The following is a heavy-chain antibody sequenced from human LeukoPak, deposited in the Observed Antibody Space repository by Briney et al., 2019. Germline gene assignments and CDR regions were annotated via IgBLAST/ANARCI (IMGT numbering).Heavy chain of an antibody. J-gene: IGHJ4*02. CDR2: ISGSGDST. CDR1: GFTFSNYA. CDR3: ADSNYWYPVDY. Sequence: GGSLRLSCAASGFTFSNYAMRWVRQAPGKGLEWVSSISGSGDSTYYADSVKGRFTISRDNSKSTLYLQMNSLRAEDTALYYCADSNYWYPVDYWGQGTLVTVSS. D-gene: IGHD4-11*01. V-gene: IGHV3-23*01.